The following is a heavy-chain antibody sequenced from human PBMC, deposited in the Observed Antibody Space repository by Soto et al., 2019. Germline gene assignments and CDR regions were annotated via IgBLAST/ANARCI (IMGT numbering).Heavy chain of an antibody. V-gene: IGHV3-11*01. CDR1: GFTFSDYY. CDR3: ASDSGYYPGGYGMDV. D-gene: IGHD3-22*01. J-gene: IGHJ6*02. CDR2: ISSSGSTI. Sequence: GGSLRLSCAASGFTFSDYYMIWIRQAPGKGLEWVSYISSSGSTIYYADFVKGRFTISRDNAKNSLYLQMNSLRAEDTAVYYCASDSGYYPGGYGMDVWGQGTTVTVSS.